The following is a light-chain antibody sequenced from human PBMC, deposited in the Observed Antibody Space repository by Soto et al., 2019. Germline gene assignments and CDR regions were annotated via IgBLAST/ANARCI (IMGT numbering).Light chain of an antibody. CDR1: QSVSSSY. V-gene: IGKV3-20*01. J-gene: IGKJ5*01. CDR2: GGS. Sequence: EVVLTQSPGTLSLSPGERATLSCRASQSVSSSYLTWYQQRPGQAPRLVIYGGSSRATSIPDRFSGSGSGTDFTLPISRLEPEDFAVYYCQPYSASPISFGHGTRLEIK. CDR3: QPYSASPIS.